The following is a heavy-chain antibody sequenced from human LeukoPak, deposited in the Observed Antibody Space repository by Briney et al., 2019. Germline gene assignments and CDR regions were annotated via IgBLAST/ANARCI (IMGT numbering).Heavy chain of an antibody. J-gene: IGHJ4*02. CDR1: GFTFSSYW. Sequence: GGSLRLSCAASGFTFSSYWMSWVRQAPGKGLEWVANIKRDGGEKYYVDSVKGRFTISRDNAKNSLYLQMNSLRAEDTAVYYCARGPREYCSSSRCFLDYWGQGSVVTVSS. V-gene: IGHV3-7*01. CDR2: IKRDGGEK. D-gene: IGHD2-2*01. CDR3: ARGPREYCSSSRCFLDY.